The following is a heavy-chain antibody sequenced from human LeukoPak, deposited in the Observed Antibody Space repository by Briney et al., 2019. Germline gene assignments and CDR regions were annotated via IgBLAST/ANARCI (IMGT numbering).Heavy chain of an antibody. V-gene: IGHV4-61*02. CDR3: AREGYMDV. CDR2: IYTSGST. J-gene: IGHJ6*03. CDR1: GGSISSSSYY. Sequence: PSETLSLTCTVSGGSISSSSYYWGWIRQPAGKGLEWIGRIYTSGSTNYNSFLKSRVTMSVDTSKNQFSLRLSSVTAADTAVYYCAREGYMDVWGKGTTVTVSS.